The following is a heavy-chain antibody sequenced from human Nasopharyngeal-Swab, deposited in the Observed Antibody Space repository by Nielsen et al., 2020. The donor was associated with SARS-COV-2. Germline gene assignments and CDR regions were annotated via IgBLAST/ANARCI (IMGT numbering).Heavy chain of an antibody. CDR2: ISSSSSYI. CDR3: ARGNGQMDY. V-gene: IGHV3-21*01. Sequence: WIRQPPGKGLEWVSSISSSSSYIYYADPVEGRFTISRDNAKNSLYLQMNSPRAEDTAVYYCARGNGQMDYWGQGTLVTVSS. J-gene: IGHJ4*02. D-gene: IGHD5-24*01.